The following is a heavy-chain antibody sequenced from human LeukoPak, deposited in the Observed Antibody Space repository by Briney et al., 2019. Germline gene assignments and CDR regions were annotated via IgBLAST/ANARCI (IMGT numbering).Heavy chain of an antibody. CDR2: INQDESAR. Sequence: GSLRLSCAASGFTFSRYWMSWVRQAPGKGLEWVASINQDESARFYVDSVKGRFTISRDNAKGSLYLQMNSLKLEDTALYYCAKSTWQYHYDGQIDQWGQGTLVTVS. CDR3: AKSTWQYHYDGQIDQ. CDR1: GFTFSRYW. D-gene: IGHD3-22*01. V-gene: IGHV3-7*03. J-gene: IGHJ4*02.